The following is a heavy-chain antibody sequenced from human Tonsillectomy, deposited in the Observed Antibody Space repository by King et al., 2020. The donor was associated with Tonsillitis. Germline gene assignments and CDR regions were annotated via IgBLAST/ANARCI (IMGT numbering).Heavy chain of an antibody. D-gene: IGHD3-22*01. V-gene: IGHV4-39*07. CDR1: GASISSSSYY. CDR2: IYYSWST. CDR3: ARLWDSSGHHLDY. J-gene: IGHJ4*02. Sequence: HLQLQESGPGLVKPSETLSLICTVSGASISSSSYYWGWIRQPPGKGLEWIGNIYYSWSTSYNQTLKRRVTISPDTSKSQFSLKLSSVTAADTAVYYCARLWDSSGHHLDYWGQGILVAVSS.